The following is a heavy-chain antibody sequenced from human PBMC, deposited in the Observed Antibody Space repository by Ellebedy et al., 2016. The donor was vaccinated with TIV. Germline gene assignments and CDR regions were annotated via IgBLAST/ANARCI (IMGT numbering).Heavy chain of an antibody. Sequence: ESLKISCTVSGGSISSSSYYWGWIRQPPGKGLEWIGSIYYSGSTYYNPSLKSRVTISVDTSKNQFSLKLSSVTAADTAVYYCARHRDYYYGMDVWGQGTTVTVSS. J-gene: IGHJ6*02. D-gene: IGHD3-10*01. CDR2: IYYSGST. CDR1: GGSISSSSYY. CDR3: ARHRDYYYGMDV. V-gene: IGHV4-39*01.